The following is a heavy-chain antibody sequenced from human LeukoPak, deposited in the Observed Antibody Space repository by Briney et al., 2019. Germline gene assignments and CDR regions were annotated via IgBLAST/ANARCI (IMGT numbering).Heavy chain of an antibody. CDR3: AKDPHYDSSGYYED. V-gene: IGHV3-23*01. CDR1: GFTFSSYA. J-gene: IGHJ4*02. D-gene: IGHD3-22*01. CDR2: ISGSGGST. Sequence: GSLRPSCAASGFTFSSYAMSWVRQAPGKGLEWVSAISGSGGSTYYADSVKGRFTISRDNSKNTLYLQMNSLRAEDTAVYYCAKDPHYDSSGYYEDWGQGTLVTVSS.